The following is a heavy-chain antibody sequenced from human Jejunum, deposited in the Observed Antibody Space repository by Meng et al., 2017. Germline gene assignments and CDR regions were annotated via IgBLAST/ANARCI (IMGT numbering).Heavy chain of an antibody. Sequence: GESLKISCAASGFIFRNFWMHWVRQVPGKGPVRVSRINSDETSTNYADSVRGRFTISRDNAKNTLYLQMTSLRADDSAIYYCARRAESGGYFDSWGQGTLVTVSS. CDR1: GFIFRNFW. CDR3: ARRAESGGYFDS. J-gene: IGHJ4*02. CDR2: INSDETST. V-gene: IGHV3-74*01. D-gene: IGHD2-8*02.